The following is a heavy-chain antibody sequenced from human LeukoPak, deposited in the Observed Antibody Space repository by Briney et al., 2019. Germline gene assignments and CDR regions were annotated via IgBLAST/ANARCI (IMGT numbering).Heavy chain of an antibody. CDR1: GFTFSSYA. J-gene: IGHJ4*02. D-gene: IGHD3-22*01. V-gene: IGHV3-30*04. CDR3: ARDPRGPTGYDHSGRDSFDY. Sequence: GGSLRLSCVASGFTFSSYAFYWVRQAPGKGLEWVAVIFYDGSNKYYADSVKGRFTISRDNSKDTLYLQMNSLRPEDTAVYYCARDPRGPTGYDHSGRDSFDYWGQGTLVTVSS. CDR2: IFYDGSNK.